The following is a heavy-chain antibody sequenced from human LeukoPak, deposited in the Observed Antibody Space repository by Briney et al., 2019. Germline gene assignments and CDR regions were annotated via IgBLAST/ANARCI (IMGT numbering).Heavy chain of an antibody. V-gene: IGHV3-30*18. CDR2: ISYDGSNK. CDR1: GFTFSSYG. CDR3: ANLRGINYYYYYMDV. D-gene: IGHD1-26*01. Sequence: GGSLRLSCAASGFTFSSYGMHWVRQAPGKGLEWVAVISYDGSNKYYADSVKGRFTISRDNSKNTLYLQMNSLRAEDTAVYYCANLRGINYYYYYMDVWGKGTTVTVSS. J-gene: IGHJ6*03.